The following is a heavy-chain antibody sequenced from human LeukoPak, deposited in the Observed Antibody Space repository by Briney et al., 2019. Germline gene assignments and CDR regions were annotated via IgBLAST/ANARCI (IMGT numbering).Heavy chain of an antibody. CDR1: GFTFSSYA. CDR3: AKADYSYAYLFDY. J-gene: IGHJ4*02. CDR2: ISVSGGST. Sequence: PGGSLRLSCAASGFTFSSYAMSWVRQALGKGLEWVSAISVSGGSTYYADSVKGRFTISRDNSKNTLYLQMNSLRAEDTAVYYCAKADYSYAYLFDYWGQGTLVTVSS. V-gene: IGHV3-23*01. D-gene: IGHD5-18*01.